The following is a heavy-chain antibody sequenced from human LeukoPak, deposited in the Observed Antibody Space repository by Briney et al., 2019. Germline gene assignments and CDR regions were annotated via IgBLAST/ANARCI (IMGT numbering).Heavy chain of an antibody. CDR3: ARGRGYSYGYYFDY. V-gene: IGHV4-34*01. CDR2: INHSGST. J-gene: IGHJ4*02. CDR1: GGSFSGYY. D-gene: IGHD5-18*01. Sequence: SETLSLTCAVYGGSFSGYYWSWIRQPPGKGLEWIGEINHSGSTNYNPSLKSRVTISADTSKNQFSLKLSSVTAADTAVYYCARGRGYSYGYYFDYWGQGTLVTVSS.